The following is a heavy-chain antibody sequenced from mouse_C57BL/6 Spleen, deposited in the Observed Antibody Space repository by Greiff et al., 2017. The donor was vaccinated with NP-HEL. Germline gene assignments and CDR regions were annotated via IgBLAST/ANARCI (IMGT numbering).Heavy chain of an antibody. CDR3: AKITTVQEDY. D-gene: IGHD1-1*01. CDR2: IDPSDSYT. V-gene: IGHV1-59*01. J-gene: IGHJ2*01. CDR1: GYTFTSYW. Sequence: VQLQQSGAELVRPGTSVKLSCKASGYTFTSYWMHWVKQRPGQGLEWIGVIDPSDSYTNYNQKFKGKATLTVDTSSSTAYMQLSSLTSEDSAVYYCAKITTVQEDYWGQGTTRTVSS.